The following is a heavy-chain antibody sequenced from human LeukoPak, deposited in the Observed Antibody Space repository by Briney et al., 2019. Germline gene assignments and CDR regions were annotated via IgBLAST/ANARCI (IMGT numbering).Heavy chain of an antibody. Sequence: PSGTLSLTCAVSGGSISNRYWWSWVRQPPGKGLEWIGEIYHSGSTNYNPSLKSRVTISVDKSKNQFSLKLSSVTAADTAVYYCARGRWVVVVPAAIRLTGSKRIGAFDIWGQGTMVTVSS. D-gene: IGHD2-2*01. CDR2: IYHSGST. CDR3: ARGRWVVVVPAAIRLTGSKRIGAFDI. CDR1: GGSISNRYW. V-gene: IGHV4-4*02. J-gene: IGHJ3*02.